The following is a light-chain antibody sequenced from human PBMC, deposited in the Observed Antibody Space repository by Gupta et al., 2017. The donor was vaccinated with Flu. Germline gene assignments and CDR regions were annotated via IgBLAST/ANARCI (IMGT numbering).Light chain of an antibody. J-gene: IGLJ2*01. CDR3: QSGDSSGNVV. V-gene: IGLV3-25*01. CDR1: AITKKY. Sequence: EQTARSTCSGDAITKKYASGYEQKPRQAPVLLVCKDTETAAGIPARFSGSTSGTTGTLTITGLQSEDEADYYCQSGDSSGNVVFGGGTKLAVL. CDR2: KDT.